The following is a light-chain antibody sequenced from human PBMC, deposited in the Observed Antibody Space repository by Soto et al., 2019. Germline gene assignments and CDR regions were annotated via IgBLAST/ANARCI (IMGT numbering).Light chain of an antibody. Sequence: QSVLTQPASGAESPGQSITISCTGTSSDVGGDNYDSWCQQHPGKAPKLMIYEVSSRPSGISNRFSDSKSGNTASLTISGLQAEDEADYYCSSYTSSNFWVFGEGTKVTVL. V-gene: IGLV2-14*01. J-gene: IGLJ3*02. CDR3: SSYTSSNFWV. CDR1: SSDVGGDNY. CDR2: EVS.